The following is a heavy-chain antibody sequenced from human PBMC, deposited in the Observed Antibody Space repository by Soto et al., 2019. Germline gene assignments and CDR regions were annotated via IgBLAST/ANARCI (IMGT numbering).Heavy chain of an antibody. V-gene: IGHV3-11*01. Sequence: QVQLVESGGGLVKPGGSLRLSCTASGFTFTDHYMTGIRQAPGKGLEWVLYNNSGGSNIYYADSVRGRFTMSRDNAKNSVYMQMISLRAEDTAIYYCARDIRGANWGQGTMVIVSS. D-gene: IGHD3-10*01. J-gene: IGHJ4*02. CDR2: NNSGGSNI. CDR3: ARDIRGAN. CDR1: GFTFTDHY.